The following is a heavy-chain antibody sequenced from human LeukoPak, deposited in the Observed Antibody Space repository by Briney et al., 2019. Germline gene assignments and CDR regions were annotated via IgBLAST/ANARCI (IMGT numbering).Heavy chain of an antibody. CDR2: IDARSGIT. J-gene: IGHJ3*02. Sequence: GGSLRLSCAASGFAFTIFGLNWVRQAPGKVPEWVSYIDARSGITYYADSVQGRFTISRDNAQESVFLQMNSLRADDTAVYYCARTYDFGRGPPGDAFDNWGPGTLVTVSS. D-gene: IGHD3-3*01. CDR1: GFAFTIFG. V-gene: IGHV3-48*01. CDR3: ARTYDFGRGPPGDAFDN.